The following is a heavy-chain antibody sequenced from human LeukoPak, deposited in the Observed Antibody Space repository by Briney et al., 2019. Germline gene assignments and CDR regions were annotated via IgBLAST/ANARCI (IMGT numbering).Heavy chain of an antibody. CDR3: ARGHGPSSSSIRNYGLDV. CDR2: INHSGST. V-gene: IGHV4-34*01. CDR1: GGSSSDYY. Sequence: SETLSFTCAVYGGSSSDYYWSWIRQPPGKGLEWIGEINHSGSTNYNPSLKSRVTISLDTSKNQFSLKMSSVTAADTAVYYCARGHGPSSSSIRNYGLDVWGQGTTVTVSS. D-gene: IGHD6-6*01. J-gene: IGHJ6*02.